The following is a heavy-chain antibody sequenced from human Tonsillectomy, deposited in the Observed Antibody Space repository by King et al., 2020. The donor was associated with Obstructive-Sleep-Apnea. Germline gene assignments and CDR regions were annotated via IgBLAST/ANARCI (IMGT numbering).Heavy chain of an antibody. CDR3: AGEEVTPEYFDY. D-gene: IGHD4-23*01. CDR1: GYSITSGYY. J-gene: IGHJ4*02. CDR2: IYDSVST. V-gene: IGHV4-38-2*02. Sequence: VQLQESGPGLVKPSETLSLTCTVSGYSITSGYYWGWIRQPPGKGLEWIGSIYDSVSTYYNPSLKSRVTISIDTSKNQFSLKLTSVTAADTAVYYCAGEEVTPEYFDYWGQGTLVTVSS.